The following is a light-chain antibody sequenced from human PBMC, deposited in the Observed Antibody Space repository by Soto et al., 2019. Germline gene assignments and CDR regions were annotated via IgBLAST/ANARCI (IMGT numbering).Light chain of an antibody. CDR2: GTS. J-gene: IGKJ4*01. V-gene: IGKV3-20*01. CDR3: QRCGISPPLT. CDR1: QSVSSSY. Sequence: EIVLTQSPGTLSLSPGERATLSCRASQSVSSSYLAWYQQKPGQAPRLLIYGTSSRATGIPDRFSGSGSATYFILTISRLEPEDFEVYYSQRCGISPPLTVGGGTKVEIK.